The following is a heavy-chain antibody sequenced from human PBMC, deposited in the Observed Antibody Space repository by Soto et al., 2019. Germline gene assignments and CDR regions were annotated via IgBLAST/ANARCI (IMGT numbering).Heavy chain of an antibody. CDR1: GFTFSSYA. D-gene: IGHD3-16*02. Sequence: GGSLRLSCAASGFTFSSYAMSWVRQAPGKGLEWVSATSGSGGSAYYADSVKGRFTISRDNSKNTLYLQMNSLRAEDTAVYYCAKWIIGSKHYYYYYMDVWGKGPTVTVSS. CDR3: AKWIIGSKHYYYYYMDV. V-gene: IGHV3-23*01. CDR2: TSGSGGSA. J-gene: IGHJ6*03.